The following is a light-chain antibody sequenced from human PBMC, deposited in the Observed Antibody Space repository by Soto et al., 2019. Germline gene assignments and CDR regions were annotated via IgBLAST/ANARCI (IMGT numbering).Light chain of an antibody. V-gene: IGLV2-14*01. J-gene: IGLJ7*01. CDR2: EVT. CDR3: SSYTSSRTLV. Sequence: QSALTQPASVSGSPGQSITISCTGTSSDVGAYNYVSWYQHHPGKAPKVMVYEVTTRPSGVSNRFSGSKSGDTASLIISGLQAEDEADYYCSSYTSSRTLVFGGGTQLTVL. CDR1: SSDVGAYNY.